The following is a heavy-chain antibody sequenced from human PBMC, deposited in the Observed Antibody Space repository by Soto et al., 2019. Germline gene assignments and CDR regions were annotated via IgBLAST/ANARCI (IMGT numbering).Heavy chain of an antibody. V-gene: IGHV1-3*05. CDR3: SRVSGYYLPDY. CDR2: INAGNGNK. J-gene: IGHJ4*02. Sequence: QVQLVQSGAEEKKPGASVKGSCKASGYTFTNYAMHWVRQAPGQRIEWMGWINAGNGNKKYSQKFQGRVTITRDTSASIAYMELSSLRSEAKSVYCCSRVSGYYLPDYWGQGTLVTVSS. D-gene: IGHD5-18*01. CDR1: GYTFTNYA.